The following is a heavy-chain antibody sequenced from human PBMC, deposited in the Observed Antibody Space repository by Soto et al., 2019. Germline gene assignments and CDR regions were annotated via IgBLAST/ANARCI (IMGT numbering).Heavy chain of an antibody. V-gene: IGHV4-38-2*01. CDR1: GYSIASGYY. CDR3: ARTFDSYGMDV. CDR2: IYHAGSV. Sequence: PSETLSLTCAVSGYSIASGYYWAWIRQSPGKGLEWIGSIYHAGSVYYNPSLNSRVAVSLDTSKNHFSLKLTSVTAADTAVYYCARTFDSYGMDVWGQGTPVT. J-gene: IGHJ6*02.